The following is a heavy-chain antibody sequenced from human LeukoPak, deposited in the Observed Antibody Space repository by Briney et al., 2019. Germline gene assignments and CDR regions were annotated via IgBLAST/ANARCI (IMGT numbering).Heavy chain of an antibody. V-gene: IGHV4-34*01. CDR3: ARGRMVVTPRYGFRYDAFDI. J-gene: IGHJ3*02. D-gene: IGHD4-23*01. CDR2: INHSGST. CDR1: GGSFSGYY. Sequence: SETLSLTCAVYGGSFSGYYWSWIRQPPGKGLEWIGEINHSGSTNYNPSLKSRVTISVDTSKNQFSLKLSSVTAADTAVYYCARGRMVVTPRYGFRYDAFDIWGQGTMVTVSS.